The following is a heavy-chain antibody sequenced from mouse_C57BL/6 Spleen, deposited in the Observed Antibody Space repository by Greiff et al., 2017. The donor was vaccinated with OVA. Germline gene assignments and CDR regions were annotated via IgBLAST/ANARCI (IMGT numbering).Heavy chain of an antibody. Sequence: QVQLQQPGAELVRPGSSVKLSCKASGYTFTSYWMDWVKQRPGQGLEWIGNIYPSDSETHYNQKFKDKATLTVDKSSSTAYMQLSSLTSEDSAVYYCARGRGSSYGYWGQGTTLTVSS. V-gene: IGHV1-61*01. CDR2: IYPSDSET. D-gene: IGHD1-1*01. J-gene: IGHJ2*01. CDR3: ARGRGSSYGY. CDR1: GYTFTSYW.